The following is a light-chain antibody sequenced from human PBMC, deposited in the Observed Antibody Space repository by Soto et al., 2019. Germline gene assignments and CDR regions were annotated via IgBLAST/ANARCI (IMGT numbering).Light chain of an antibody. J-gene: IGKJ5*01. CDR1: QSVKSN. CDR3: QQYGSSPIT. CDR2: GAS. V-gene: IGKV3-15*01. Sequence: EIVMTQSPATLSVSPGERATLSCRASQSVKSNLAWYQQNPGQAPRLLIYGASTRATGISARFSGSGSGTEFTLTISRLEPEDFAVYYCQQYGSSPITFGQGTRLEIK.